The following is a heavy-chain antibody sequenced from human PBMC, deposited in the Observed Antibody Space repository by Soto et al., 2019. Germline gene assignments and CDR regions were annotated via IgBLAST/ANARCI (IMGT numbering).Heavy chain of an antibody. CDR3: VKVRGEYQLLAGFDY. D-gene: IGHD2-2*01. Sequence: QVQLVESGGGVVQPGRSLRLSCAASGFTFSYYGMHWVRQAPGKGLEWMAVMSYDGTTEYYADSVRGRFTVSRDNSKNTLYLQMNSLRAEDTAVYYCVKVRGEYQLLAGFDYWGQGTLVTVSS. V-gene: IGHV3-30*18. J-gene: IGHJ4*02. CDR2: MSYDGTTE. CDR1: GFTFSYYG.